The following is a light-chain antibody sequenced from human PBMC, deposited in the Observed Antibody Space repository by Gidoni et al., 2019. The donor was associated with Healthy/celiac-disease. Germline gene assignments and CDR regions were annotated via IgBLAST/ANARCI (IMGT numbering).Light chain of an antibody. CDR1: SSDVGSYNL. Sequence: QSALTQPASVSGSPGQSITISCTGTSSDVGSYNLVSWYQQHPGKAPKLMIYEGSKRPSGVSNRFSGPKSGNTASLTISGLQAEDEADYYCCSYAGSSTNWVFGGGTKLTVL. J-gene: IGLJ3*02. V-gene: IGLV2-23*01. CDR3: CSYAGSSTNWV. CDR2: EGS.